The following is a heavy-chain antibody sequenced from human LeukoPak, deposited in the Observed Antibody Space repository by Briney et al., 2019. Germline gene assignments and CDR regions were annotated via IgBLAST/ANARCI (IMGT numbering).Heavy chain of an antibody. J-gene: IGHJ4*02. Sequence: ASVKVSCKVSGYTLTELSMHWVRQAPGKGLEWMGGFGPEDGETIYAQKFQGRVTMTEDTSTDTAYMELSSLRSEDTAVYYCATDGSGWYAFDYWGQGTLVTVSS. D-gene: IGHD6-19*01. V-gene: IGHV1-24*01. CDR3: ATDGSGWYAFDY. CDR2: FGPEDGET. CDR1: GYTLTELS.